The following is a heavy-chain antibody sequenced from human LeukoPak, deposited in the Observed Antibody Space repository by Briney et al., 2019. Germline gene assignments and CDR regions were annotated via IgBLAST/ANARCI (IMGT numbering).Heavy chain of an antibody. CDR3: ARDRGSSGWFDP. V-gene: IGHV4-30-4*08. CDR2: IYYSGST. Sequence: KPSQTLSLTCTVSGGSISSGDYYWSWIRQPPGKGLEWIGYIYYSGSTYYNPSLKSRVTISVDTSKNQFSLKLSSVTAADTAVYYCARDRGSSGWFDPWGQGNLVTVSS. J-gene: IGHJ5*02. CDR1: GGSISSGDYY. D-gene: IGHD6-6*01.